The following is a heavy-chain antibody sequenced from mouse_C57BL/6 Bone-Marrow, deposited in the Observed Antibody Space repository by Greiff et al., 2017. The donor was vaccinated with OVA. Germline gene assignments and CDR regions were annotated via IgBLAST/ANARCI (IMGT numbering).Heavy chain of an antibody. V-gene: IGHV1-9*01. CDR2: ILPGRGST. J-gene: IGHJ1*03. CDR1: GYTFTGYW. Sequence: QVQLQQSGAELMKPGASVKLSCKATGYTFTGYWIEWVKQRPGHGLEWIGEILPGRGSTNYNEKFKGKATFTADTSSNTAYMQLSSLTTEDSAIYYCAREVDYYYGSSFPLDFDVWGTGTTVTVSS. D-gene: IGHD1-1*01. CDR3: AREVDYYYGSSFPLDFDV.